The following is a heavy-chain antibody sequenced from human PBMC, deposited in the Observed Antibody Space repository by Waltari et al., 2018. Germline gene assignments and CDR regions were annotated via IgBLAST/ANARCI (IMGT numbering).Heavy chain of an antibody. Sequence: EAQLVESGGGLVQPGGSLRLSCAASGFISAGWRDWVRQAPGKGLEWVASINEDGNKKDYVDSVKGRFTISRDNAKKSLYLQMNSLRVEDTAIYYCVSEYISGYWGQGTLVTVSS. J-gene: IGHJ4*02. CDR3: VSEYISGY. V-gene: IGHV3-7*01. CDR2: INEDGNKK. D-gene: IGHD6-19*01. CDR1: GFISAGW.